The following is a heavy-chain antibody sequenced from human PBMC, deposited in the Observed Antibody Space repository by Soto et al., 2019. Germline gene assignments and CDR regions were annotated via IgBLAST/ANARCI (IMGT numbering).Heavy chain of an antibody. CDR2: ISAYNGNT. V-gene: IGHV1-18*01. J-gene: IGHJ6*03. D-gene: IGHD6-13*01. CDR1: GYMFANYG. CDR3: ARIVPEQLRRYYYYYDMDV. Sequence: QVQLMQSGPEVKKPGASVKVSCQASGYMFANYGISWVRQAPGQGLEWMGWISAYNGNTHYAQKFQDRVTMTTDTSTSTAYMELRSLLSDDTAVYFCARIVPEQLRRYYYYYDMDVWGKGTTGTVSS.